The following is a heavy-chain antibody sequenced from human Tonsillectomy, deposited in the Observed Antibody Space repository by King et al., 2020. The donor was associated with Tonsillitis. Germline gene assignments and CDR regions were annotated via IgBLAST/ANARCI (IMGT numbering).Heavy chain of an antibody. V-gene: IGHV1-18*04. CDR2: ISAYNGNT. CDR1: GYTFTSYG. Sequence: QLVQSGAEVKKPGDSVKVSCKASGYTFTSYGISWVRQAPGQGLEWMGWISAYNGNTNYAQKLQGRVTMTTDTSTSTAYMELRSLRSDDTAVYYCARSYCSGGIVYSGGWFDPWGQGPLGSVSS. D-gene: IGHD2-15*01. CDR3: ARSYCSGGIVYSGGWFDP. J-gene: IGHJ5*02.